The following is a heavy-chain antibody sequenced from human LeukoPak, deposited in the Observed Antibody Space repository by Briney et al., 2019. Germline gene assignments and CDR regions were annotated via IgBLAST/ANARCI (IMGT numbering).Heavy chain of an antibody. V-gene: IGHV4-30-4*01. Sequence: SETLSLTCTVSGGSISSGDYIWSWIRQPPGKGLEWIGYIYYSGSTSYNPSLKSRVTMSLDMSKNQFSLKLSSVTAADTAVYYCARVPRIPYFWYFDLWGRGTLVTVSS. D-gene: IGHD2-21*01. CDR2: IYYSGST. J-gene: IGHJ2*01. CDR1: GGSISSGDYI. CDR3: ARVPRIPYFWYFDL.